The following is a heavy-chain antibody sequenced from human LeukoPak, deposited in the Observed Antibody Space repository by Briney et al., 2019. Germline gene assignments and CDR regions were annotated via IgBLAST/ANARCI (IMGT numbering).Heavy chain of an antibody. D-gene: IGHD4-17*01. CDR1: GFTFNYAW. CDR3: AKGGYGDYENPVAFDI. V-gene: IGHV3-15*04. Sequence: GGSLRLSCAASGFTFNYAWMSWVRQVPGKGLEWVGQTVSEIDGRTTDYAAPVKGRFTISRDDSKSTLYLQMNSLRAEDTAVYYCAKGGYGDYENPVAFDIWGQGTMVTVSS. CDR2: TVSEIDGRTT. J-gene: IGHJ3*02.